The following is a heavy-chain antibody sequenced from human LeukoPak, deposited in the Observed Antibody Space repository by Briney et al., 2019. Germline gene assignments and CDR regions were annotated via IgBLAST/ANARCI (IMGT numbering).Heavy chain of an antibody. Sequence: GGSLRLSCAASGFTFSSYGMHWVRQAPGKGLEWVAVISYDGSNKYYADSVKGRFTISRDNSKNTLYLQMNSLKTEDTAVYYCTTAALPTGGAFDIWGQGTMVTVSS. V-gene: IGHV3-30*12. D-gene: IGHD2-15*01. CDR3: TTAALPTGGAFDI. CDR1: GFTFSSYG. J-gene: IGHJ3*02. CDR2: ISYDGSNK.